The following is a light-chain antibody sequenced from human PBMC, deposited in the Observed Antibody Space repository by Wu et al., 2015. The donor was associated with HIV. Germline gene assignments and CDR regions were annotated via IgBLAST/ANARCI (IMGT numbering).Light chain of an antibody. CDR2: GAS. V-gene: IGKV1-6*01. CDR3: LQDYNYPRT. Sequence: IQMTQSSSSLSASVGDTVTITCRASQGIRSDLGWYQQRPGKAPKLLIFGASTLDSGVPSRFSGSGSGTDFTLTISSLQPEDFATYYCLQDYNYPRTFGPGTKVEIK. CDR1: QGIRSD. J-gene: IGKJ1*01.